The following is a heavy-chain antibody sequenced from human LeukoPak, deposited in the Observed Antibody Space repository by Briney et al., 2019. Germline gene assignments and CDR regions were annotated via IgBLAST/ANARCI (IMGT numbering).Heavy chain of an antibody. J-gene: IGHJ4*02. Sequence: QPGRSLRLSCAASGFTFDDYAMHWVRQAPGKGLEWVSGISWNSGSIGYADSVKGRFTISRDNAKNSLYLQMNSLRAEDMALYYCAKAGTSSGPGEVDYWGQGTLVTVSS. V-gene: IGHV3-9*03. CDR1: GFTFDDYA. CDR2: ISWNSGSI. CDR3: AKAGTSSGPGEVDY. D-gene: IGHD6-19*01.